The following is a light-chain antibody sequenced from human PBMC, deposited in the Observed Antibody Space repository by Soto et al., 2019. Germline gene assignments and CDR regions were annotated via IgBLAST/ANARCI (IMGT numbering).Light chain of an antibody. Sequence: QSVLTQPASVSGSPGQSITISCTGTSSDVGTYNYVSWYQQHPGKAPKLMIYEVSNRPSGVSNRFSGSNSGNTASLTISGLQAEDEADYYCSSYKSSITYVFGTGTKVTVL. CDR3: SSYKSSITYV. J-gene: IGLJ1*01. CDR2: EVS. V-gene: IGLV2-14*01. CDR1: SSDVGTYNY.